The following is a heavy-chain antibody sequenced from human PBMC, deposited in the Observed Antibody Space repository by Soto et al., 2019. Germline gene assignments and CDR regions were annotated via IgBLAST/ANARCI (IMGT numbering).Heavy chain of an antibody. D-gene: IGHD5-18*01. Sequence: NPSETLSLTCAVYGGSFSAYYWSWIRQPPGKGLEWIGEINHSGGTSYNPSLKSRVTISVDTSKNQFSLKLSSVTAADTAVYYCARVSMGYSYGRTAEPLNNYYYGMDVWGQGTTVTVSS. J-gene: IGHJ6*02. CDR1: GGSFSAYY. CDR2: INHSGGT. CDR3: ARVSMGYSYGRTAEPLNNYYYGMDV. V-gene: IGHV4-34*01.